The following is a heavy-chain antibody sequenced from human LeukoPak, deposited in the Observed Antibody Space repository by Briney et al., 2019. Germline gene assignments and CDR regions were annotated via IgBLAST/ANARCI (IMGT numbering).Heavy chain of an antibody. D-gene: IGHD2-2*01. J-gene: IGHJ3*02. CDR2: ISSGSSTI. CDR3: ARGVDCTSTSCWGKAFGI. V-gene: IGHV3-48*01. Sequence: PGGSLRLSCAASGFTFRSSSMSWLRQAPGKGLEWVSYISSGSSTIYYADSVKGRFTVSRDNAKNSLYLQMNSLRAEDTAVYYCARGVDCTSTSCWGKAFGIWGQGTLVTVSS. CDR1: GFTFRSSS.